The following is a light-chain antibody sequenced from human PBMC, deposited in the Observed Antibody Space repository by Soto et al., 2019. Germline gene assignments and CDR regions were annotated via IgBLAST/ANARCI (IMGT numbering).Light chain of an antibody. Sequence: DIQLTQSPSFLSASVGDRVTITCRANQGISTYLAWYQQKPGRAPKLLIYAASTLHSGVPSRFSGSGSGTEFTLTVSSLQAEDFATYYCQQFHSYPRTFGPGTRVEI. J-gene: IGKJ3*01. V-gene: IGKV1-9*01. CDR3: QQFHSYPRT. CDR2: AAS. CDR1: QGISTY.